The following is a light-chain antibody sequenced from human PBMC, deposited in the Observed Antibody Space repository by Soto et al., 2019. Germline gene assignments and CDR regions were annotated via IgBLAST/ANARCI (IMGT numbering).Light chain of an antibody. CDR3: QTWDTVVV. V-gene: IGLV4-69*01. J-gene: IGLJ2*01. CDR2: LNRDGSH. CDR1: SGHSDYG. Sequence: QAVAPQSPSASASLGASVKLTCTLSSGHSDYGIAWHQQQPDKGPRYLMKLNRDGSHNKGDGIPDRFSGSSSGAERYLTISRLQSDDGADYYCQTWDTVVVLGGGTKLTLL.